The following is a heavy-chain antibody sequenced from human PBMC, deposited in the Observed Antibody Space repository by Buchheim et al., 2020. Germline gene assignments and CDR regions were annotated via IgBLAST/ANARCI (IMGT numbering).Heavy chain of an antibody. CDR1: GFTFSSYW. D-gene: IGHD3-3*01. J-gene: IGHJ6*02. CDR3: ARDRTLDYDFWSGYYYYYYGMDV. V-gene: IGHV3-7*01. Sequence: EVQLVESGGGLVQPGGSLRLSCAASGFTFSSYWMSWVRQAPGKGLEWVANIKQDGSEKYYVDSVKGRFTISRDNAKNSLYLQMNSLRAEDTAVYYCARDRTLDYDFWSGYYYYYYGMDVWGQGTT. CDR2: IKQDGSEK.